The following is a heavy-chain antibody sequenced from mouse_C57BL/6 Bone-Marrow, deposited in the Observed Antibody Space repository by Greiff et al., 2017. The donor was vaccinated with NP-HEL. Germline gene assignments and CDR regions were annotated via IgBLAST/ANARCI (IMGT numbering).Heavy chain of an antibody. V-gene: IGHV1-5*01. J-gene: IGHJ4*01. CDR1: GYTFTSYW. Sequence: EVQLQQSGTVLARPGASVKMSCKTSGYTFTSYWMHWVKQRPGQGLEWIGAIYPGNSDTSYNQKFKGKAKLTAVTSASTAYMELSSLTNEDSAVYYCTRPPSYGSFYYYAMDYWGQGTSVTVSS. CDR2: IYPGNSDT. D-gene: IGHD1-1*01. CDR3: TRPPSYGSFYYYAMDY.